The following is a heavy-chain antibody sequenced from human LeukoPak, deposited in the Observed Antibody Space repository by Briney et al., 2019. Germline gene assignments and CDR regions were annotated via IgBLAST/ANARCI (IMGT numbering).Heavy chain of an antibody. D-gene: IGHD3-10*01. CDR1: GFSFSSAW. J-gene: IGHJ4*02. CDR3: IVSNYYSSGSYNFDS. V-gene: IGHV3-15*01. Sequence: MAGGSLRLSCAASGFSFSSAWMTWVRQPPGKGLEWVGRIKSKTDGGTVDYAAPMKGRFTISRDDSINTLYLQVNSLKTEDTAMYYCIVSNYYSSGSYNFDSWGQGTLVTVSS. CDR2: IKSKTDGGTV.